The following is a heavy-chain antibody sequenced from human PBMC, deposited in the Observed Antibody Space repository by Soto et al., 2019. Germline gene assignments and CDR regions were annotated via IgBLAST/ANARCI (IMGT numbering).Heavy chain of an antibody. Sequence: EVQLLESGGGLEQPGGSLRLSCAASGFTFSDYGMSWVRQAPGKGLEWVSAITGSGTTFYADSVKGRFTISRDNAKNTLYLEMNSLRVEDTAVYYCAREWGRWTLGVYSSYHAMDVWGQGTTVTVSS. D-gene: IGHD3-16*01. V-gene: IGHV3-23*01. CDR3: AREWGRWTLGVYSSYHAMDV. CDR1: GFTFSDYG. CDR2: ITGSGTT. J-gene: IGHJ6*02.